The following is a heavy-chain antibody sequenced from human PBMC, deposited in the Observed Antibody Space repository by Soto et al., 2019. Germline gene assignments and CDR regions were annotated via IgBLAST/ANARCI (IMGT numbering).Heavy chain of an antibody. J-gene: IGHJ2*01. CDR1: GFTFSSYA. Sequence: EVQLLESGGGLVQPGGSLRLSCAASGFTFSSYAMNWVRQAPGKGLEWVSVISGSGGSTYYADSVKGRFTISRDNAKNTLFLQMNSRKAEDTVVYYCAKRTTGWYFDLWGRGTLVTVSS. CDR2: ISGSGGST. V-gene: IGHV3-23*01. CDR3: AKRTTGWYFDL.